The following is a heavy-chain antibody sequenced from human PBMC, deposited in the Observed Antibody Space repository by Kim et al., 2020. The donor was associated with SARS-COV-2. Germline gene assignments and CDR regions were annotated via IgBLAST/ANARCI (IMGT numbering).Heavy chain of an antibody. CDR1: GGSISRYY. V-gene: IGHV4-59*01. J-gene: IGHJ4*02. CDR3: ATSYSNSNFDY. Sequence: SETLSLTCTVSGGSISRYYCNWIRQPLGKELEWLGNIYYGGSTNHNPSLKSRVTISVDTSKHQFSLRLSSVTAADTAVYYCATSYSNSNFDYWGQGTLVT. D-gene: IGHD6-6*01. CDR2: IYYGGST.